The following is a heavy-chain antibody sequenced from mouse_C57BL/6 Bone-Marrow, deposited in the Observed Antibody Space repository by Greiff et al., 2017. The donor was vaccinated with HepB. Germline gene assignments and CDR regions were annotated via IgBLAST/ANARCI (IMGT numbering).Heavy chain of an antibody. Sequence: VQLQQPGAELVRPGSSVKLSCKASGYTFTSYWMDWVKQRPGQGLEWIGNIYPSDSETHYNQKFKYKATLTVDKSSSTAYMQLSSLTSEDSAVYYCARSSHYYGSSYFDYWGQGTTLTVSS. CDR1: GYTFTSYW. CDR3: ARSSHYYGSSYFDY. CDR2: IYPSDSET. V-gene: IGHV1-61*01. D-gene: IGHD1-1*01. J-gene: IGHJ2*01.